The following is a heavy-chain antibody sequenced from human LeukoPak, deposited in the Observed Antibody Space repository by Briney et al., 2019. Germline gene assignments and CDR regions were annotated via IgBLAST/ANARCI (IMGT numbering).Heavy chain of an antibody. V-gene: IGHV1-69*13. CDR3: ASNSGIAVAGAFDI. J-gene: IGHJ3*02. CDR1: GGTFSSYA. D-gene: IGHD6-19*01. CDR2: IIPIFGTA. Sequence: SVKVSCKASGGTFSSYAISWVRQAPGQGLEWMGGIIPIFGTANYAQKFQGRVTITADESTSTAYMELSSLRSEDTAVYYCASNSGIAVAGAFDIWGQGTMVTVSS.